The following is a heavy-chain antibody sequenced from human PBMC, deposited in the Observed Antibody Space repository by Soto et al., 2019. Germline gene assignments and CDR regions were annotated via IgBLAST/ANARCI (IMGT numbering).Heavy chain of an antibody. J-gene: IGHJ4*02. V-gene: IGHV3-64D*06. CDR2: ISSNGGST. D-gene: IGHD1-26*01. Sequence: PGWSLRLSCSASGLTFSSYAMHWVRQAPGKGLEYVSAISSNGGSTYYADSVKGRFTISRDNSKNTLYLQMSSLRAEDTAVYYCQRVPGVGATRSSFDDCGQGALVTLAS. CDR1: GLTFSSYA. CDR3: QRVPGVGATRSSFDD.